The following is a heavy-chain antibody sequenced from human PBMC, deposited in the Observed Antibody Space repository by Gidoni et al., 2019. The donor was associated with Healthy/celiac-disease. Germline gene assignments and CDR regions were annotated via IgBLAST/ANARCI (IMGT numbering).Heavy chain of an antibody. Sequence: QVQLVQSGAAVKKPGASVKVSCKASGYTFTSYGISWVRQAPGQGLEWMGWISAYNGNTNYAQKLQGRVTMTTDTSTSTAYMELRSLRSDDTAVYYCARDSTRYCSGGSCYRNWFDPWGQGTLVTVSS. CDR3: ARDSTRYCSGGSCYRNWFDP. J-gene: IGHJ5*02. V-gene: IGHV1-18*01. D-gene: IGHD2-15*01. CDR2: ISAYNGNT. CDR1: GYTFTSYG.